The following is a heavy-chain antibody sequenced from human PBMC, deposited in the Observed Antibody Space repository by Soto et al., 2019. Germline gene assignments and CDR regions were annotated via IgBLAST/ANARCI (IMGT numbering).Heavy chain of an antibody. CDR3: ARSYCSRTSCYNWYFDL. V-gene: IGHV2-26*01. CDR2: IFSNDEK. D-gene: IGHD2-2*02. CDR1: GFSLSNARMG. Sequence: QVTLKESGPVLVKPTETLTLTCTVSGFSLSNARMGVSWIRQPPGKALEWLAHIFSNDEKTYSTSLKSRLTISKGTYNSQVLLTMTNMERVETATYYCARSYCSRTSCYNWYFDLWGRGTLVTVSS. J-gene: IGHJ2*01.